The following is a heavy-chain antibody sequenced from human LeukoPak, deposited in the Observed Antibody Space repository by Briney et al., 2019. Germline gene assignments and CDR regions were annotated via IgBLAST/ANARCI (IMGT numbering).Heavy chain of an antibody. CDR3: ARAGGLRWSFDY. D-gene: IGHD4-23*01. Sequence: GGSLRLSCAASGFTFSSYAMSWVRQAPGKGLEWVSAISGSGGSTYYADSVKGRFTISRDNSKNTLYLQMNSLRAEDTAVYYCARAGGLRWSFDYWGQGTLVTVSS. CDR2: ISGSGGST. J-gene: IGHJ4*02. CDR1: GFTFSSYA. V-gene: IGHV3-23*01.